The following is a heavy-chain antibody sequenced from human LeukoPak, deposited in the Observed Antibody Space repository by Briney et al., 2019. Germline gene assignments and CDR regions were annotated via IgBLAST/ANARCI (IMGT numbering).Heavy chain of an antibody. CDR3: AKGVGYYYDSSGYRNWLDP. D-gene: IGHD3-22*01. Sequence: GGSLRLSCAASGFTFSSYGMHWVRQAPGKGLEWVAVISYDGSNKYYADSVKGRFTISRDNSKNTLYLQMNSLRAEDTAVYYCAKGVGYYYDSSGYRNWLDPWGQGTLVTVSS. CDR2: ISYDGSNK. J-gene: IGHJ5*02. CDR1: GFTFSSYG. V-gene: IGHV3-30*18.